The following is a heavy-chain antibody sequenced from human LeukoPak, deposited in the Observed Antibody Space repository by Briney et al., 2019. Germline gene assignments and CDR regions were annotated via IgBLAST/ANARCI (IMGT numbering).Heavy chain of an antibody. CDR1: GRSISSYY. CDR3: ARVHRYSGDAFDI. CDR2: IYTSGST. D-gene: IGHD6-13*01. J-gene: IGHJ3*02. V-gene: IGHV4-4*07. Sequence: SETLSLTCTVSGRSISSYYWSWIRRPAGKGQEWIGRIYTSGSTNYNPSLKSRVTMSVDTSKNQFSLKLSSVTAADTAVYYCARVHRYSGDAFDIWGQGTMLTVSS.